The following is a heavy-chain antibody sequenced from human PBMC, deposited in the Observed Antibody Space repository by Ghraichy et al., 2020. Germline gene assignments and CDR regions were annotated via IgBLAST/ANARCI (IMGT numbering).Heavy chain of an antibody. J-gene: IGHJ4*02. CDR2: ISYDGSNK. CDR3: AKELEESIFGVVIHYYFDY. CDR1: GFTFSSYG. D-gene: IGHD3-3*01. V-gene: IGHV3-30*18. Sequence: GSLRLSCAASGFTFSSYGMHWVRQAPGKGLEWVAVISYDGSNKYYADSVKGRFTISRDNSKNTLYLQMNSLRAEDTAVYYCAKELEESIFGVVIHYYFDYWGQGTLVTVSS.